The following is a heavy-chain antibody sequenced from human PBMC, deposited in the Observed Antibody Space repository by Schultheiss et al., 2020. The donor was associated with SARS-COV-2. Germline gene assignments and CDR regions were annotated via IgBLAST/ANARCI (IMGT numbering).Heavy chain of an antibody. CDR1: GDSISNRDYY. Sequence: SETLSLTCTVSGDSISNRDYYWSWIRQPPGKGLEWIGNIYYSGNTYYNPSLKSRLTISVDTSRNQFSLKLSSMTAADTAVYYCARAKRQWNLLPFNTFDIWGPGTLVTVSS. CDR2: IYYSGNT. V-gene: IGHV4-30-4*08. D-gene: IGHD1-26*01. CDR3: ARAKRQWNLLPFNTFDI. J-gene: IGHJ3*02.